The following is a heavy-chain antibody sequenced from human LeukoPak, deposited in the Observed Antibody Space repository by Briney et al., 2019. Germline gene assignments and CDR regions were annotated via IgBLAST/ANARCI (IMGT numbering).Heavy chain of an antibody. CDR2: IYYSGNT. D-gene: IGHD2-15*01. CDR3: ARGRVLVLVGRRPIGFDP. Sequence: KPSETLSLTCTVSGGSISSSSYYWGWIRQPPGKGLEWIGSIYYSGNTYYNPSLKSRVTISVDTSKNQFSLKLSSVTAADTAVYYCARGRVLVLVGRRPIGFDPWGQGTLVTVSS. J-gene: IGHJ5*02. CDR1: GGSISSSSYY. V-gene: IGHV4-39*01.